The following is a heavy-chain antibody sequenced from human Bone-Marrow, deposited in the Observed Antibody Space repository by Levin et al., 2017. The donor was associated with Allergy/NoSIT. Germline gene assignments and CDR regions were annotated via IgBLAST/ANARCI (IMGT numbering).Heavy chain of an antibody. CDR1: GGSISSGDYY. Sequence: SETLSLTCTVSGGSISSGDYYWSWIRQPPGKGLEWIGYIYYSGSTYYNPSLKSRVTISVDTSKNQFSLKLSSVTAADTAVYYCARVKGRFTFGGVIVPTQYYFDYWGQGTLVTVSS. V-gene: IGHV4-30-4*01. J-gene: IGHJ4*02. CDR2: IYYSGST. D-gene: IGHD3-16*02. CDR3: ARVKGRFTFGGVIVPTQYYFDY.